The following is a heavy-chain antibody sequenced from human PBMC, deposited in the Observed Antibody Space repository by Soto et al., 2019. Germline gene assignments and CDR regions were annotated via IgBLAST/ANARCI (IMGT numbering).Heavy chain of an antibody. Sequence: ASVKVSCKTSGFIFTNYWMHWVRQAPGQGLEWMGVINPSGRSTIYAQKFQGRFTMTRDTSTTTLYMELSSLKSEDTAVYYCARDQSADSSGYSYWWFDPWGQGTLVTVP. D-gene: IGHD3-22*01. CDR3: ARDQSADSSGYSYWWFDP. J-gene: IGHJ5*02. CDR2: INPSGRST. V-gene: IGHV1-46*01. CDR1: GFIFTNYW.